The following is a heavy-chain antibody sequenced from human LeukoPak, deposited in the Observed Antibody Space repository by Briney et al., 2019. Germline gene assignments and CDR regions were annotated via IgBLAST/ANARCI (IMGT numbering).Heavy chain of an antibody. V-gene: IGHV3-23*01. J-gene: IGHJ4*02. CDR2: ISGSGDST. CDR1: GFTFSNYA. D-gene: IGHD3-9*01. Sequence: GGSLRLSCAASGFTFSNYAMSWVRQAPGKGLEWVSPISGSGDSTYYADSVKGRFTISRDNSKNTLYLQMNSLRAEDTAVYYCAKASMYDILTGYQYYFDYWGQGTLVTVSS. CDR3: AKASMYDILTGYQYYFDY.